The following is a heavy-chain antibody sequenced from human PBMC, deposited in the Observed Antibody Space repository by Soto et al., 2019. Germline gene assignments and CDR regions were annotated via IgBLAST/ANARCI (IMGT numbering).Heavy chain of an antibody. Sequence: QVQLVESGGGVVQPGRSLRLSCAASGFTFSNSGMHWVRQAPGKGLEWVAVISFDGNTQFYADSVKGRFSISRDNSKNTLYLDMNSLRADDAAVYYCTGQIASGHWGQVTLVTVSS. J-gene: IGHJ4*02. D-gene: IGHD2-8*02. CDR2: ISFDGNTQ. V-gene: IGHV3-30*03. CDR3: TGQIASGH. CDR1: GFTFSNSG.